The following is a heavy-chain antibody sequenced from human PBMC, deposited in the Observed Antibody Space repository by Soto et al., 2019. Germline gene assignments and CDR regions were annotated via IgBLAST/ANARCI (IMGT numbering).Heavy chain of an antibody. CDR1: RDSISTYY. Sequence: SETLSVTCTVSRDSISTYYWNWILQPPGKGLEWIGYIYYTGSTDYSPSLKSRVTISVDTSRNQFSLKLRSMNAADTAVYSCARGYSNSPGTDVWRQGTTVTVS. V-gene: IGHV4-59*01. CDR2: IYYTGST. D-gene: IGHD6-6*01. J-gene: IGHJ6*02. CDR3: ARGYSNSPGTDV.